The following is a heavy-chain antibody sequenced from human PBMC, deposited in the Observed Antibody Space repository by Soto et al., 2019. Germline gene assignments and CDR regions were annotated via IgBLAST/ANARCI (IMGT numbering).Heavy chain of an antibody. CDR3: ARDDHDYGDYVWVY. CDR1: GFTFSDHY. J-gene: IGHJ4*02. V-gene: IGHV3-72*01. D-gene: IGHD4-17*01. Sequence: GGSLRLSCAASGFTFSDHYMDWVRQAPGKGLEWVGRTRNKANSYTTEYAASVKGRFTISRDDSKNSLYLQMNSLKTEDTAVYYCARDDHDYGDYVWVYWGQGTLVTVSS. CDR2: TRNKANSYTT.